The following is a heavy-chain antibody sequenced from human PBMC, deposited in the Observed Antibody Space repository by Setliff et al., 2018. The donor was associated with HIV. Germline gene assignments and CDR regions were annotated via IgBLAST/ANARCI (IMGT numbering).Heavy chain of an antibody. CDR2: INNDTTTT. Sequence: LRLSCVASGFTFNNAWMTWVRQAPGQGLVWVSGINNDTTTTTYADSVKGRFSISRDNAKNTLYLQMNSLRADDTAVYYCARGYGGNSNWFDPWGQGTLVTVSS. J-gene: IGHJ5*02. CDR1: GFTFNNAW. CDR3: ARGYGGNSNWFDP. V-gene: IGHV3-74*01. D-gene: IGHD2-21*02.